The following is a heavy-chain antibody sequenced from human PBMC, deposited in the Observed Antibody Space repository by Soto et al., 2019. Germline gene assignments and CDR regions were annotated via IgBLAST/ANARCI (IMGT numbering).Heavy chain of an antibody. CDR1: AFSFSNSW. D-gene: IGHD4-17*01. Sequence: GGSLRLSCAASAFSFSNSWMAWVRQAPGKGLEWVAHIKPDGSEGYYVDSVKGRFSISRDNAKNSLYLQMNSLRVDDTAVYYCARDPEYGATDYWGPGTLVTVSS. J-gene: IGHJ4*02. CDR3: ARDPEYGATDY. V-gene: IGHV3-7*01. CDR2: IKPDGSEG.